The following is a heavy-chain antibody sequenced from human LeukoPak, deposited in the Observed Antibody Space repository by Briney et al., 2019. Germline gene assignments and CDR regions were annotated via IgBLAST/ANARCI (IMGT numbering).Heavy chain of an antibody. CDR3: ARVEGYCSSTSCLGGYFDY. J-gene: IGHJ4*02. D-gene: IGHD2-2*01. V-gene: IGHV3-30-3*01. CDR1: GFTFSSYA. CDR2: ISYDGSNK. Sequence: GGSLRLSCAASGFTFSSYAMHWVRQAPGKGLEWVAVISYDGSNKYYADSVKGRFTISRDNSKNTLYLQMNSLRAEDTAVYYCARVEGYCSSTSCLGGYFDYWGQGTLVTVSS.